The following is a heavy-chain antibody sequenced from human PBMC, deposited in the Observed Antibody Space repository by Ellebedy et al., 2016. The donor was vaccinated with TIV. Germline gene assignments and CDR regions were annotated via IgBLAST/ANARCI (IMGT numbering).Heavy chain of an antibody. CDR1: DFSVSDNY. CDR2: IFSGGST. D-gene: IGHD1-1*01. Sequence: GGSLRLXXAASDFSVSDNYINWVRQAPGKGLDWVSVIFSGGSTFYADSLRGRFTISRDNSKNTVYLQMNNLRDEDTAVYYCGRGSTGNYYAMDVWGQGTTVTVSS. J-gene: IGHJ6*02. V-gene: IGHV3-53*01. CDR3: GRGSTGNYYAMDV.